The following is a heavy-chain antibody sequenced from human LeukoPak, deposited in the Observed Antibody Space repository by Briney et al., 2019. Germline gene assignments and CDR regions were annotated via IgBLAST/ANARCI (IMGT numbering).Heavy chain of an antibody. CDR2: INIGGTNT. Sequence: GGYLRLSCAASGFTFNDYYMSWIRQAPGKGLEWLSYINIGGTNTHYADSVKGRFTISRDNAKKSLYLEMNNLRAEDTAVYYCATDGAGFDTWGQGVLVTVSS. CDR3: ATDGAGFDT. CDR1: GFTFNDYY. V-gene: IGHV3-11*01. J-gene: IGHJ5*02.